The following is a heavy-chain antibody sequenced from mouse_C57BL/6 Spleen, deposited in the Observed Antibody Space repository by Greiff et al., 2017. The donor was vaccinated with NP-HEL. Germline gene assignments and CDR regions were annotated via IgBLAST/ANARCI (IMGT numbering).Heavy chain of an antibody. CDR3: ARMDYGSSYGYAMDY. J-gene: IGHJ4*01. D-gene: IGHD1-1*01. V-gene: IGHV1-69*01. CDR2: IDPSDSYT. CDR1: GYTFTSYW. Sequence: VQLQQSGAELVMPGASVKLSCKASGYTFTSYWMHWVKQRPGQGLEWIGEIDPSDSYTNYNQKFKGKSTLTVDKSSSTAYMQLSSLTSEDSAVYYCARMDYGSSYGYAMDYWGQGTSVTVSS.